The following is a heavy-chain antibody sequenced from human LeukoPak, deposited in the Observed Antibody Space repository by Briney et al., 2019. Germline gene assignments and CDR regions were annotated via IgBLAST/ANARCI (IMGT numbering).Heavy chain of an antibody. CDR3: ARGVLPAAMRGVGDAFDI. Sequence: SVKVSCKASGYTFTGYYMHWVRQAPGQGLEWMGWINPNSGGTNYAQKFQGWVTMTRDTSISTAYMELSRLRSDDTAVYYCARGVLPAAMRGVGDAFDIWGQGTMVTVSS. J-gene: IGHJ3*02. CDR1: GYTFTGYY. D-gene: IGHD2-2*01. V-gene: IGHV1-2*04. CDR2: INPNSGGT.